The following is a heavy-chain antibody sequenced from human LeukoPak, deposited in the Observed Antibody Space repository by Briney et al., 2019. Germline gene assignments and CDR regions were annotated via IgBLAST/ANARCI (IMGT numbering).Heavy chain of an antibody. CDR3: ARAYRELEWLFLRQ. D-gene: IGHD3-3*01. V-gene: IGHV3-30*15. CDR2: MSYDGNYK. Sequence: GGSLRLSCAASGFSFSTSAMHWVRQAPGKGLEWVAVMSYDGNYKHHADSVKGRFTISRDNSRNTLSLQMSSLRGEDTAVYYCARAYRELEWLFLRQWGPGTLVTVSS. CDR1: GFSFSTSA. J-gene: IGHJ4*02.